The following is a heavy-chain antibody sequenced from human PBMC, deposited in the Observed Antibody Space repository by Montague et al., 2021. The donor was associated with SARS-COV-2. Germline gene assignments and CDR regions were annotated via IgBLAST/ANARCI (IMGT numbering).Heavy chain of an antibody. V-gene: IGHV4-59*01. Sequence: SETLSLTCTVSGGSITGYYCCWLRRSPGKGLECIAYLYDGGAVNYNPSLGSRVTISTDTSKNQLSLKVNSVTAADTAVYYCARDFDYWGQGTLVTVSP. CDR3: ARDFDY. J-gene: IGHJ4*02. CDR2: LYDGGAV. CDR1: GGSITGYY.